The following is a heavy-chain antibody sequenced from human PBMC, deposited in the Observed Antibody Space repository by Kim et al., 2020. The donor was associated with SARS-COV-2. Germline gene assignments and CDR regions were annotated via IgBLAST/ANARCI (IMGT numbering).Heavy chain of an antibody. Sequence: KYQGRVTITADESTSTAYMELGSLRSEDTAVYYCARDGDYDFWSGSRMDVWGQGTTVTVSS. CDR3: ARDGDYDFWSGSRMDV. D-gene: IGHD3-3*01. J-gene: IGHJ6*02. V-gene: IGHV1-69*01.